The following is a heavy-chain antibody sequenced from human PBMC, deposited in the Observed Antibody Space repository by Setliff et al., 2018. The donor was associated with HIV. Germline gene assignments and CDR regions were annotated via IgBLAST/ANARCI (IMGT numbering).Heavy chain of an antibody. J-gene: IGHJ3*01. CDR2: GHHSGHT. D-gene: IGHD1-26*01. Sequence: SETLSLTCTVSGVSITSHYWNWIRQSPGKGLEWIGFGHHSGHTRQNPSLASRVTISVDMSKNQFSLKLNSLSAADSAVYYCARWESAQKAFNPWGHGTMVTVSS. CDR1: GVSITSHY. CDR3: ARWESAQKAFNP. V-gene: IGHV4-4*09.